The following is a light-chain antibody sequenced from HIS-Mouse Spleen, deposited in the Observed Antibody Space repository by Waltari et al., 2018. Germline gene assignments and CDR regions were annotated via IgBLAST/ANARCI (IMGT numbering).Light chain of an antibody. CDR2: DVS. CDR1: SSDVGGYNY. J-gene: IGLJ1*01. Sequence: QSALTQPASVSGSPGQSITISCTGTSSDVGGYNYVSWYQQHPGQPPKLMIYDVSNRPSGVSNRFSGSKSGNTASLTISGLQAEDEADYYCSSYTSSSTYVFGTGTKVTVL. CDR3: SSYTSSSTYV. V-gene: IGLV2-14*03.